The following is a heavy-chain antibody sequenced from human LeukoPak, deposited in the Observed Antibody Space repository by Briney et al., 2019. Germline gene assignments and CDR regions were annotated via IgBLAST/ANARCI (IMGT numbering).Heavy chain of an antibody. J-gene: IGHJ5*02. D-gene: IGHD3-22*01. CDR1: GFTFSSYE. CDR3: ARDKVRYYDSSGYYRP. CDR2: ISSSGSTI. Sequence: GGSLRLSCAASGFTFSSYEMNWVRQAPGKGLEWVSYISSSGSTIYYADSVKGRFTISRDNAKNSLYLQMNSLRAEDTAVYYCARDKVRYYDSSGYYRPWGQGTLVTVSS. V-gene: IGHV3-48*03.